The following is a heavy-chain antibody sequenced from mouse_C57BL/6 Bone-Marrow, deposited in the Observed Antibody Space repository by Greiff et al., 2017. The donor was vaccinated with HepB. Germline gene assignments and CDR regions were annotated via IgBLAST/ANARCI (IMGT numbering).Heavy chain of an antibody. J-gene: IGHJ1*03. Sequence: QVQLQQSGAELARPGASVKLSCKASGYTFTSYGISWVKQRTGQGLEWIGEIYPRSGNTYYNEKFKGKATLTADKSSSTAYMELRSLTSEDSAVYFCSRNYGSSCWYFDVWGTGTTVTVSS. D-gene: IGHD1-1*01. CDR3: SRNYGSSCWYFDV. CDR2: IYPRSGNT. V-gene: IGHV1-81*01. CDR1: GYTFTSYG.